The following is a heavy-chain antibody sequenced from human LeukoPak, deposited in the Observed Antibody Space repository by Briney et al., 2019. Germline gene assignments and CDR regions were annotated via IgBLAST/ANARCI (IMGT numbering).Heavy chain of an antibody. J-gene: IGHJ5*02. CDR1: GGTFSSYA. D-gene: IGHD3/OR15-3a*01. V-gene: IGHV1-69*13. Sequence: ASVKVSCKASGGTFSSYAVSWVRQAPGQGLEWMGGIIPIFGTANYAQKFQGRVTITADESTSTAYMELSSLRSEDTAVYYCARVSPAAMDGFDPWGQGTLVTVSS. CDR3: ARVSPAAMDGFDP. CDR2: IIPIFGTA.